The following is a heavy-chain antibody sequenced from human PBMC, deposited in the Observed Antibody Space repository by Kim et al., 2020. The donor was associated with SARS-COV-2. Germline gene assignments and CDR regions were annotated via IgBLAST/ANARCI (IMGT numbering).Heavy chain of an antibody. CDR3: ARTLYHATSSIYVRFDP. D-gene: IGHD6-13*01. CDR2: IYHSGTT. CDR1: GGSFSGYY. Sequence: SETLSLTCAVYGGSFSGYYWSWIRQPPGKGLEWIGEIYHSGTTKYNPSLKSRVTTSLDTDKNQFSLKLSSETAAETAAYFFARTLYHATSSIYVRFDPWG. J-gene: IGHJ5*02. V-gene: IGHV4-34*01.